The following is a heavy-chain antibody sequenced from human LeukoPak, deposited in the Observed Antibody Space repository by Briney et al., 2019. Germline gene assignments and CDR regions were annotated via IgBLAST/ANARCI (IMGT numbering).Heavy chain of an antibody. CDR1: GGSISSSSYY. CDR2: IYYSGST. J-gene: IGHJ6*02. V-gene: IGHV4-39*01. D-gene: IGHD6-13*01. Sequence: SETLCLTCTVSGGSISSSSYYWGCIRQPPGKGLEWIGSIYYSGSTYYNPSLKSRVTISVDTSKNQFSLKLSSVTAADTAVYYCARLAIAAAGTSLYYYGMDVWGQGTTVPVSS. CDR3: ARLAIAAAGTSLYYYGMDV.